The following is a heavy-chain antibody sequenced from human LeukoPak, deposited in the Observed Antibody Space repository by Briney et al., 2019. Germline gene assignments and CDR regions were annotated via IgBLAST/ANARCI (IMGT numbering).Heavy chain of an antibody. Sequence: PSETLSLTCTVSGGSISSHYWSWIRQPPGKGLGWIGYFYYSGSTNYNPSFQSRVTISVDTSKNHFSLKLTSVTAADTAVYYCTRLLDNDSSGYPDTFDMWGQGTMVTVPS. CDR3: TRLLDNDSSGYPDTFDM. CDR1: GGSISSHY. D-gene: IGHD3-22*01. J-gene: IGHJ3*02. V-gene: IGHV4-59*11. CDR2: FYYSGST.